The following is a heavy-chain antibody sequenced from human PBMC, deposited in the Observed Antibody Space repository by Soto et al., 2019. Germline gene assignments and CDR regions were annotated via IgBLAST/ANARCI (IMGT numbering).Heavy chain of an antibody. V-gene: IGHV4-61*01. CDR1: GGSLSRGNYY. CDR3: ARHPTVTEYYFDY. Sequence: SETLSLPCTVSGGSLSRGNYYWSWIRQPPGKGLEWIGYIYYSGSTNYNPSLKSRVTISVDTSKNQFSLKLSSVTAADTAVYYCARHPTVTEYYFDYWGQGTLVTVSS. D-gene: IGHD4-17*01. CDR2: IYYSGST. J-gene: IGHJ4*02.